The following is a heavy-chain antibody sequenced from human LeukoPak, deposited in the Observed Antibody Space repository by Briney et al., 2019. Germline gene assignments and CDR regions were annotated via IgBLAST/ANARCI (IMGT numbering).Heavy chain of an antibody. CDR3: ARGPPAKPMDV. V-gene: IGHV3-74*01. Sequence: GGSLRLSCAASGFTFSSYWMHWVRQALGKGLVWVSRINSDGSSTSYADSVKGRFTISRDNAKNTLYLQMNSLRAEDTAVYYCARGPPAKPMDVWGQGTTVTVSS. J-gene: IGHJ6*02. CDR2: INSDGSST. CDR1: GFTFSSYW.